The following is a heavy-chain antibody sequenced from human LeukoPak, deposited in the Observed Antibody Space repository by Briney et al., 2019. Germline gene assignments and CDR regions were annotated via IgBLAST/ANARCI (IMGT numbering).Heavy chain of an antibody. CDR1: GYTFTSYG. J-gene: IGHJ5*02. Sequence: ASVKVSCKASGYTFTSYGISWVRQAPGQGLEWMGWINPNSGGTNYAQKFQGRVTMTRDTSISTAYMELSRLRSDDTAVYYCARPYYYDSSAKREDWFDPWGQGTLVTVSS. V-gene: IGHV1-2*02. CDR3: ARPYYYDSSAKREDWFDP. D-gene: IGHD3-22*01. CDR2: INPNSGGT.